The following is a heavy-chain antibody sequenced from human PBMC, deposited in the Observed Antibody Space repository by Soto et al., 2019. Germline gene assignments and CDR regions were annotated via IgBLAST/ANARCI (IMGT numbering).Heavy chain of an antibody. CDR2: IKTDGTTT. J-gene: IGHJ4*02. CDR3: ARDLGYSDNF. CDR1: GFTFSRHW. D-gene: IGHD5-12*01. Sequence: EVQLVESGGGLVQPGGSLRLSCAASGFTFSRHWMHWVRQAPGKGLVWVSHIKTDGTTTNYADSVKGRFTISRDNAENTLYLQMNSLRAEDTAVYFCARDLGYSDNFWGQGTLVTVSS. V-gene: IGHV3-74*01.